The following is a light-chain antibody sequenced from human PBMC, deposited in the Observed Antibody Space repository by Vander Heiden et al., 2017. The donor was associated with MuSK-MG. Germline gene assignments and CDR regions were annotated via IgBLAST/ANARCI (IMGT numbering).Light chain of an antibody. Sequence: DIQMTQSPSSLSASVGDRVTITCRASQGISNYFAWFQQKPGKAPKSLIYTASSLQSGVQQKLSGSGSGTDFALTISSLKPEDFATYDCQQYNITFGQGTRLEIK. CDR1: QGISNY. J-gene: IGKJ5*01. CDR3: QQYNIT. CDR2: TAS. V-gene: IGKV1-16*02.